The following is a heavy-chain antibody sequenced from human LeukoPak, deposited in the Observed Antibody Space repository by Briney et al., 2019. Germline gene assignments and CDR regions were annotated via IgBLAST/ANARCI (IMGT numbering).Heavy chain of an antibody. CDR2: INHSGST. CDR3: ARDPLGSGWYGNLDY. Sequence: SETLSLTCGVYGGSFSGYYWGWLRQPPGKGLEWIGEINHSGSTNYNSSLKSRVTISVDTSKNQFSLKLSSVTAADTAVYYCARDPLGSGWYGNLDYWGQGTLVTVSS. CDR1: GGSFSGYY. D-gene: IGHD6-19*01. V-gene: IGHV4-34*01. J-gene: IGHJ4*02.